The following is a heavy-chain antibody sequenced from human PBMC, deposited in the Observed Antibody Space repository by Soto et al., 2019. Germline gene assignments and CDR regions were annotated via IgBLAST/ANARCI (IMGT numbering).Heavy chain of an antibody. J-gene: IGHJ4*02. V-gene: IGHV1-69*13. CDR3: ARVDYYDSSGYYYFDY. CDR2: IIPIFGTA. Sequence: SVKVSCKASGGTFSSYSISWVRQAPGQGLEWMGGIIPIFGTANYAQKFQGRVTITADESTSTAYMELSSLRSEDTAVYYCARVDYYDSSGYYYFDYWGQGTLVTVSS. D-gene: IGHD3-22*01. CDR1: GGTFSSYS.